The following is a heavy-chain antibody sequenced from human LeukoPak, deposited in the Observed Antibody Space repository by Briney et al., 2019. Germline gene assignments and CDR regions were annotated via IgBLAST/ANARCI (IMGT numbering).Heavy chain of an antibody. J-gene: IGHJ3*02. D-gene: IGHD3-22*01. CDR1: GFTFDDYG. V-gene: IGHV3-20*04. Sequence: GGSLRLSCAASGFTFDDYGMSWVRQAPGKGLEWVSGINWNGGSTGYADSVKGRFTISRDNAKNSLYLQMNSLRTEDTALYYCARVPSYYYDSSGYYGPYDAFDIWGQGTMVTVSS. CDR3: ARVPSYYYDSSGYYGPYDAFDI. CDR2: INWNGGST.